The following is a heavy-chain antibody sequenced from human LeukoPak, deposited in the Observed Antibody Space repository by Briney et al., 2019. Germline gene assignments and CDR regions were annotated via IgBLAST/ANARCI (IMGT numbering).Heavy chain of an antibody. CDR3: ARDFPTSIAAAGTDY. V-gene: IGHV1-2*06. CDR2: INPNSGGT. CDR1: GYTFTGYY. Sequence: ASMKVSCKASGYTFTGYYMHWMRQAPGQGLEWMGRINPNSGGTNYAQKFQGRVTMTRDTSISTAYMELSRLRSDDTAVYYCARDFPTSIAAAGTDYWGQGTLVTVSS. J-gene: IGHJ4*02. D-gene: IGHD6-13*01.